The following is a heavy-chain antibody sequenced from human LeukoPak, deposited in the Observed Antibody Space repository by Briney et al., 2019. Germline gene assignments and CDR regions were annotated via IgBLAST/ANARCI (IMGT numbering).Heavy chain of an antibody. J-gene: IGHJ4*02. V-gene: IGHV4-59*01. CDR2: IYYSGST. Sequence: SETLSLTCTVSGGSISSYYWSWIRQPPGKGLEWIGYIYYSGSTNYNPSLKSRVTISVDTSKNQFSLKLSSETAADTAVYYCARLPYDYVWGSYRSLDCWGQGTLVTVSS. CDR3: ARLPYDYVWGSYRSLDC. D-gene: IGHD3-16*02. CDR1: GGSISSYY.